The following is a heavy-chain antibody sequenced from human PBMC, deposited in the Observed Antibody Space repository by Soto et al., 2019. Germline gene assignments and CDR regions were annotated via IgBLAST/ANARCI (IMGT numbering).Heavy chain of an antibody. CDR3: ARDRGQWLAHAFDI. V-gene: IGHV4-38-2*02. CDR2: IYHSGST. J-gene: IGHJ3*02. Sequence: SETLSLTCAVSGYYISSGYYWGWIRQPPGKGLEWIGSIYHSGSTYYNPSLKSRVTISVDTSKNQFSLKLSSVTAADTAVYYCARDRGQWLAHAFDIWGQGTMVTVSS. D-gene: IGHD6-19*01. CDR1: GYYISSGYY.